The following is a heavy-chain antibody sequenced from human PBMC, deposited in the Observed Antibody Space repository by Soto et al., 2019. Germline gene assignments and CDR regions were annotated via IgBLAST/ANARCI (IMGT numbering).Heavy chain of an antibody. CDR1: GGSISSYY. D-gene: IGHD6-13*01. J-gene: IGHJ5*02. CDR3: ARDLLVAAAGTSGRFDP. V-gene: IGHV4-59*01. CDR2: IYYSGST. Sequence: QVQLQESGPGLVKPSETLSLTCTVSGGSISSYYWSWIRQPPGKGLEWIGYIYYSGSTNYNPSLKSRVTISVDTSKNQFSLKLSSVTAADTAVYYCARDLLVAAAGTSGRFDPWGQGTLVTVSS.